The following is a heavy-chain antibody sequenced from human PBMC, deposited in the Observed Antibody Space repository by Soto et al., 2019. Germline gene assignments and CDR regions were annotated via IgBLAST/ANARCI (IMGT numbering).Heavy chain of an antibody. V-gene: IGHV3-23*01. CDR2: ITGSGGNT. Sequence: GGSLRLSCAASGFTFSSYAMSWVRQAPGKGLEWVSGITGSGGNTYYANSVEGRFTNSRDNSKNTLYLQINSLRAEDTAVYYCAKDSNIENYPRNSDYWGQGTLVTVSS. CDR3: AKDSNIENYPRNSDY. CDR1: GFTFSSYA. J-gene: IGHJ4*02. D-gene: IGHD1-7*01.